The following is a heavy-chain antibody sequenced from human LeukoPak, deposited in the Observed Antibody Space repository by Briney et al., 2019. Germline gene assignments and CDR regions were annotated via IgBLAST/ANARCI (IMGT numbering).Heavy chain of an antibody. CDR3: ARGGAAADIDY. CDR2: IYYSGST. CDR1: GGSISSYY. Sequence: SETLSLTCTVSGGSISSYYWSWIRQPPGKGLEWIGYIYYSGSTNYNPSLKSRVTISVDTSKNQFSLKLSSVTAADTAVYYCARGGAAADIDYWGQGTLVTVSS. V-gene: IGHV4-59*01. D-gene: IGHD6-13*01. J-gene: IGHJ4*02.